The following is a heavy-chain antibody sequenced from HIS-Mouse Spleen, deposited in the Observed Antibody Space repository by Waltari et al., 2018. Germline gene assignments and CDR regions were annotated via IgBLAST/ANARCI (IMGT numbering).Heavy chain of an antibody. J-gene: IGHJ5*02. D-gene: IGHD6-13*01. CDR1: GFTFSSYG. CDR3: AKEYSSSHNWFDP. V-gene: IGHV3-30*18. CDR2: ISDDGSNK. Sequence: QVQLVESGGGVVQPGRSLRLSCAASGFTFSSYGMHWVRQAPGKGMVWLAVISDDGSNKYYAGSVKGRVTISRDNSKNTLYLQMNSLRAEDTAVYYCAKEYSSSHNWFDPWGQGTLVTVPS.